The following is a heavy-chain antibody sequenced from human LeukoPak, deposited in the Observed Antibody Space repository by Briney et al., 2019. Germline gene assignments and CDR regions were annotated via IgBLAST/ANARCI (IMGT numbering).Heavy chain of an antibody. CDR1: GGSISSGGYY. CDR3: ARSGRQTRGLAFDI. CDR2: IYYSGST. Sequence: SETPSLTCTVSGGSISSGGYYWSWIRQHPGKGLEWIGYIYYSGSTYYNPSLKSRVTISVDTSKNQFSLKLSSVTAADTAVYYCARSGRQTRGLAFDIWGQGTMVTVSS. J-gene: IGHJ3*02. V-gene: IGHV4-31*03. D-gene: IGHD3-10*01.